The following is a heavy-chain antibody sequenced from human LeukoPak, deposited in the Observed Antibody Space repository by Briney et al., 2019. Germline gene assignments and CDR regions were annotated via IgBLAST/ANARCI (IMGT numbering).Heavy chain of an antibody. J-gene: IGHJ5*02. V-gene: IGHV1-2*06. D-gene: IGHD4-17*01. CDR2: INPNSGGT. CDR3: ARVEAMVTTSSWFDP. CDR1: GYTFTGYY. Sequence: GASVKVSCKASGYTFTGYYMHWVRQAPGQGLEWMGRINPNSGGTNYAQKLQGRVTMTRDMSISTAYMELSRLRSDDTAVYYCARVEAMVTTSSWFDPWGQGTLVTVSS.